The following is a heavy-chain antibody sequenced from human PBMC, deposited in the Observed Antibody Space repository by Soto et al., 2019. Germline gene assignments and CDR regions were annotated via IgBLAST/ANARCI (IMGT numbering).Heavy chain of an antibody. Sequence: QVQLQESGPGLVNPSQTLSLTCTVSGGSISDDSYWSWIRQTPGKGLEWIGYIYHTGNTYYNPSLRSRVSISVDKSKSQFSLKLISVTAADTAVYFCARDEYQLLSSVSWCDSWGQGTLVTVSS. J-gene: IGHJ5*01. CDR3: ARDEYQLLSSVSWCDS. V-gene: IGHV4-30-4*01. D-gene: IGHD2-2*01. CDR2: IYHTGNT. CDR1: GGSISDDSY.